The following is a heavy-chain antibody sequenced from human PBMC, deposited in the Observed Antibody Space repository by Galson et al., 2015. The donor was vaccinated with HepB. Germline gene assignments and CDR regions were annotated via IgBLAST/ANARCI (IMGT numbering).Heavy chain of an antibody. D-gene: IGHD4-17*01. CDR1: GFTFSSYS. CDR2: ISSSSSYI. V-gene: IGHV3-21*01. CDR3: AREPYGYYVVGYYYYGMDV. Sequence: SLRLSCAASGFTFSSYSMNWVRQAPGKGLEWVSSISSSSSYIYYADSVKGRFTISRDNAKNSLYLQMNSLRAEDTAVYYCAREPYGYYVVGYYYYGMDVWGQGTTVTVSS. J-gene: IGHJ6*02.